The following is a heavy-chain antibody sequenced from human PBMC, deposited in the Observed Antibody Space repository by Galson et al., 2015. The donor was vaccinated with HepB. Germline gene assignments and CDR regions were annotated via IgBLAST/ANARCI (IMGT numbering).Heavy chain of an antibody. CDR3: ARPTLPPFRPAAIRTPDSDASYYYGMDV. CDR2: IIPIFGTA. V-gene: IGHV1-69*13. D-gene: IGHD2-2*01. Sequence: SVKVSCKASGGTFSSYAISWVRQAPGQGLEWMGGIIPIFGTANYAQKFQGRVTITADESTSTAYMELSSLRSEDTAVYYCARPTLPPFRPAAIRTPDSDASYYYGMDVWGQGTTVTVSS. CDR1: GGTFSSYA. J-gene: IGHJ6*02.